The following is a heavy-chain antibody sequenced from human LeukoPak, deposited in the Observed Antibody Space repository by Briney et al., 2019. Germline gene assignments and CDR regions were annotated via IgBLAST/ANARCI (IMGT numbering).Heavy chain of an antibody. V-gene: IGHV4-61*02. CDR1: GGSISSGNYY. CDR2: IYISRST. J-gene: IGHJ4*02. CDR3: AREPTPDGDYDYVWGSYRGHFDY. D-gene: IGHD3-16*02. Sequence: SETLSLTCTVSGGSISSGNYYWSWIRQPAGKGLEWIGRIYISRSTNYNPSLKSRVTISVDTSKNQSSLKLSSVTAADTAVYYCAREPTPDGDYDYVWGSYRGHFDYWGQGTLVTVSS.